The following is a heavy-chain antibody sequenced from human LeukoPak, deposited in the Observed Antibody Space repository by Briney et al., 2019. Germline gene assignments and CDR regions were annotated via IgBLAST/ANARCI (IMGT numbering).Heavy chain of an antibody. CDR1: GFTFGDYA. J-gene: IGHJ6*02. Sequence: PGGSLRLSCTASGFTFGDYAMSWVRQAPGKGLEYVSSVSNTGANTYYADSVKGRFTISRDNSKNTLYLQMSSLRAEDTAVYFCVRGYSFGPYGMDVWGQGTTVTVSS. CDR3: VRGYSFGPYGMDV. V-gene: IGHV3-64D*09. D-gene: IGHD2-15*01. CDR2: VSNTGANT.